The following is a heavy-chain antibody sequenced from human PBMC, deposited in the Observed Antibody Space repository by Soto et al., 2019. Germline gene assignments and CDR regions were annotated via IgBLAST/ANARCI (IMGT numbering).Heavy chain of an antibody. D-gene: IGHD6-19*01. CDR1: GYTFSNYG. V-gene: IGHV1-18*01. Sequence: QVQLVQSGAEVKKPGASVTVSCKTSGYTFSNYGINWVRQAPGQGLEWMGWISGYTGNTNYAQTVQGRATMTPDTSTGTVYLELRSLKSDDTAIYYCSRFIMVGGWFDPNYYHGMDVWGQGTTVTVSS. CDR3: SRFIMVGGWFDPNYYHGMDV. CDR2: ISGYTGNT. J-gene: IGHJ6*02.